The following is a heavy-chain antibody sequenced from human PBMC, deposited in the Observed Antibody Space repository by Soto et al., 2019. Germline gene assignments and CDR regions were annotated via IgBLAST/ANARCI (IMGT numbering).Heavy chain of an antibody. D-gene: IGHD6-19*01. J-gene: IGHJ4*02. CDR1: GFTFSNYG. V-gene: IGHV3-30*18. CDR2: ISFDGKVK. CDR3: AKEITPRSSNGWPFDS. Sequence: PGGSLRLSCAVSGFTFSNYGMHWVRQAPGKGLEWVTVISFDGKVKFYADSVKGRFTISRDNSKNTLYLQMNSLRLDDTAVYYCAKEITPRSSNGWPFDSWGQGILVTSPQ.